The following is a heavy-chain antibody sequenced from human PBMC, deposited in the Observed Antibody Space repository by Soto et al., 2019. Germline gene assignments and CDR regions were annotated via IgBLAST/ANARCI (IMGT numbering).Heavy chain of an antibody. CDR3: ARHITVTSPFDY. D-gene: IGHD4-17*01. J-gene: IGHJ4*02. CDR2: INYSGST. CDR1: GGSITSGGYY. V-gene: IGHV4-31*03. Sequence: PSETLSLTCTVSGGSITSGGYYWSWIRQHPGKGLEWIGYINYSGSTYYNPSLKSRVTISADTSKKHFSLKLNSVTAADTAVYYCARHITVTSPFDYWGQGTLVTVYS.